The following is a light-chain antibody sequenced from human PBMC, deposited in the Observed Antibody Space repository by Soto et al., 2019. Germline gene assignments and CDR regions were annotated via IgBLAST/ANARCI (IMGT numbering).Light chain of an antibody. CDR3: SSYTSSNTLV. V-gene: IGLV2-14*01. CDR1: SSDVGGYNY. J-gene: IGLJ1*01. CDR2: EVS. Sequence: QSVLTQPASVSASPGQSITISCTGTSSDVGGYNYVSWYQQHPGKAPKLMIYEVSNRPSGVSNRFSGSKSGNTASLTISGLQAEDGADYYCSSYTSSNTLVFGTGTKVTVL.